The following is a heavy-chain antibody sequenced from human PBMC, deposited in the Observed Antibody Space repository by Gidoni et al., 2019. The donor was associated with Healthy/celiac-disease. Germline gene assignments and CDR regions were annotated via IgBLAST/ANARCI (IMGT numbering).Heavy chain of an antibody. Sequence: EVQLVQSGAEVKKPGESLRISCTGSGYSFTSYWISWVRQMPGKGLEWMGRIDPSDSYTNYSPSFQGHVTISADKSISTAYLQWSSLKASDTAMYYCARLYYDYVWGSYRLAGWFDPWGQGTLVTVSS. V-gene: IGHV5-10-1*03. J-gene: IGHJ5*02. D-gene: IGHD3-16*02. CDR3: ARLYYDYVWGSYRLAGWFDP. CDR2: IDPSDSYT. CDR1: GYSFTSYW.